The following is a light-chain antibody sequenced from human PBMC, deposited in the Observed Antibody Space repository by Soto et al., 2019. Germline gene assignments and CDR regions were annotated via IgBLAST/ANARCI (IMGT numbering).Light chain of an antibody. V-gene: IGKV3-20*01. J-gene: IGKJ1*01. CDR1: QTVSNNY. Sequence: EVVMTQSPATLSVSPGERATLSCRASQTVSNNYLVWYQHKPGRAPRLLIFRASIRAADIPDRFRGSGSGTDFTLTITRLEPEDFAVYYCQQHAGSPWTLGQGTKVEIK. CDR3: QQHAGSPWT. CDR2: RAS.